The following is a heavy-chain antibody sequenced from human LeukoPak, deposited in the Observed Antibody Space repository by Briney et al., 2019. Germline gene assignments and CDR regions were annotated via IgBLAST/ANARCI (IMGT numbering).Heavy chain of an antibody. V-gene: IGHV4-39*07. CDR1: GGSISNSNYY. Sequence: SETLSLTCTVSGGSISNSNYYWGWIRQPPGKGLEWIGSIYYRGSTYYNPSLKSRVTVSVDTSKNQFSLKLRSVTAADTAVYYCARNRYYYGSGNYGVPNWFDPWGQGTLVTVSS. CDR3: ARNRYYYGSGNYGVPNWFDP. D-gene: IGHD3-10*01. CDR2: IYYRGST. J-gene: IGHJ5*02.